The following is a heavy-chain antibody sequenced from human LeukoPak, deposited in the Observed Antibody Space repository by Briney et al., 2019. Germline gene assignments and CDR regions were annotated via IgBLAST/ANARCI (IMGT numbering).Heavy chain of an antibody. V-gene: IGHV4-4*09. J-gene: IGHJ5*02. CDR1: GGSISSYY. CDR3: ARHQYSSSWYGP. D-gene: IGHD6-13*01. CDR2: IYTSGST. Sequence: SETLSLTCTVSGGSISSYYWSWIRQPPGKGLEWIGYIYTSGSTNYSPSRKSRVTISVDTSKNQFSLKLSSVTAADTAVYYCARHQYSSSWYGPWGQGTLVTVSS.